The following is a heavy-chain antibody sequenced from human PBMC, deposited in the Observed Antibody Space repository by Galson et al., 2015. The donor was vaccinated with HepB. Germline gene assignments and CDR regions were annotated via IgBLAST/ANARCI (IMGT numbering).Heavy chain of an antibody. Sequence: SVKVSCKASGYTFTSYGISWVRQAPGQGLEWMGWISAYNGNTNYAQKLQGRVTMTTDTSTSTAYMELRSLRSDDTAVYYCARDGGERTAGYSSGKIDYWGQGTLVTVSS. J-gene: IGHJ4*02. CDR2: ISAYNGNT. CDR3: ARDGGERTAGYSSGKIDY. CDR1: GYTFTSYG. D-gene: IGHD6-19*01. V-gene: IGHV1-18*04.